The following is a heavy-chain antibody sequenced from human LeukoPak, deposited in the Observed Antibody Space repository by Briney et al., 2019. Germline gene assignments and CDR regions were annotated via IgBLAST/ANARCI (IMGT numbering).Heavy chain of an antibody. CDR3: ARDVDTSSHSSQLDP. D-gene: IGHD5-18*01. J-gene: IGHJ5*02. CDR1: GFTFSTFG. Sequence: GGSLRLSCATAGFTFSTFGIHWVRQTPGKGLEWAAAIQSDGSKQYYGDSVKGRFTISRDSSKDTVYLQMNSLRDEDTAVYYCARDVDTSSHSSQLDPWGQGTLVTVSS. V-gene: IGHV3-33*01. CDR2: IQSDGSKQ.